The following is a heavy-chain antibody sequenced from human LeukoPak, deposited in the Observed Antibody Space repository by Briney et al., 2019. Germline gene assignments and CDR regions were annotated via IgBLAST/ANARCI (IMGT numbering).Heavy chain of an antibody. CDR2: ISGSGGST. CDR1: GFTFSSYA. Sequence: GGSLRLSCAASGFTFSSYAMSWVRQAPGKGLEWVSAISGSGGSTYYADPVKGRFTISRANSKNTLYLQMNSLRAEDKAVYYCAKVRKSSSWYFDYWGQGTLVTVSS. V-gene: IGHV3-23*01. J-gene: IGHJ4*02. CDR3: AKVRKSSSWYFDY. D-gene: IGHD6-13*01.